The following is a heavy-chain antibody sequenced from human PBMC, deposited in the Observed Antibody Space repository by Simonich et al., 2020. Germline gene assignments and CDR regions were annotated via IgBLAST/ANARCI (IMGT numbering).Heavy chain of an antibody. V-gene: IGHV5-51*01. CDR1: GYSFTSYW. Sequence: EVQLVQSGAEVKKPGESLKISCKGSGYSFTSYWIGWVRQLPGKGLEWMEIIYPGDSDTSSRPSFQGQVTNSADKSISTAYLQWSSLKASDTAMYYCARLVMYSGSYYLDYWGQGTLVTVSS. CDR3: ARLVMYSGSYYLDY. D-gene: IGHD1-26*01. CDR2: IYPGDSDT. J-gene: IGHJ4*02.